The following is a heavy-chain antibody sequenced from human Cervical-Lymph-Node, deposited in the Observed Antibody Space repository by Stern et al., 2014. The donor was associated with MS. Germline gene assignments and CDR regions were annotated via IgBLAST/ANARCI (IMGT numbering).Heavy chain of an antibody. CDR3: ARSDRLWGSFDY. J-gene: IGHJ4*02. D-gene: IGHD3-16*01. V-gene: IGHV4-31*01. CDR1: GASISTVGYY. Sequence: QVQLQESGPGLVKPSQTLSLTCTVSGASISTVGYYWSWIRQHPGKGLEWLAYISYIGSPSCNPSLKCQVSISADPSNNQFSLNLTSVTAADAALYYCARSDRLWGSFDYWGQGTLVAVSS. CDR2: ISYIGSP.